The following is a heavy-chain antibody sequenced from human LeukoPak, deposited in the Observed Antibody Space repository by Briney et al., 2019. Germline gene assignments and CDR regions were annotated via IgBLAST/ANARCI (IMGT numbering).Heavy chain of an antibody. D-gene: IGHD2-2*01. J-gene: IGHJ4*02. Sequence: ASVKASCKASGYTFSSYGISWVRQAPGQGLEWLGWISAYSDNTKYAQKFQGRVTMTTDTSTSTAYMELTSLRSDDTAVYYCARVGCSSTHCYPERDYWGQGTLVTVSS. CDR2: ISAYSDNT. V-gene: IGHV1-18*01. CDR1: GYTFSSYG. CDR3: ARVGCSSTHCYPERDY.